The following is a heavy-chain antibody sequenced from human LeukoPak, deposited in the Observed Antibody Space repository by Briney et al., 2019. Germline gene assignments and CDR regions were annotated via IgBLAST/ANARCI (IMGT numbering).Heavy chain of an antibody. Sequence: GSLRLSCAASGFTFSSYGMHWVRQAPGKGLEWVAVISYDGSNKYYADSVKGRFIISRDNSKNTLYLQVNSLRAEDTAVYYCAKGGKWGVTPFDYWGQGTLVTVSS. V-gene: IGHV3-30*18. D-gene: IGHD1-26*01. CDR3: AKGGKWGVTPFDY. CDR1: GFTFSSYG. J-gene: IGHJ4*02. CDR2: ISYDGSNK.